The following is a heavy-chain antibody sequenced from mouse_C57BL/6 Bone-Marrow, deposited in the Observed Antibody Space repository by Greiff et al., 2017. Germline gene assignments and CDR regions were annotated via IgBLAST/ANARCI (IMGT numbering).Heavy chain of an antibody. CDR2: ISYDGSN. V-gene: IGHV3-6*01. J-gene: IGHJ2*01. CDR1: GYPITSGYY. CDR3: AREGYYFDY. Sequence: EVQLVESGPGLVKPSQSLSLTCSVTGYPITSGYYWNWIRQFPGNKLEWMGYISYDGSNNYNPSLKNPISITRDTSKNQFFLKLNSVTTEDTATYYCAREGYYFDYWGQGTTLTVSS.